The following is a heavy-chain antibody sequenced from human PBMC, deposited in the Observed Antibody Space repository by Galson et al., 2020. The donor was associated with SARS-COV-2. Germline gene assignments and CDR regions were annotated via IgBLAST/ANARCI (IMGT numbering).Heavy chain of an antibody. CDR3: ARTCSSGWCFDS. V-gene: IGHV2-70*17. J-gene: IGHJ4*02. CDR1: GFSLTTNTLF. D-gene: IGHD6-19*01. CDR2: PHWDDDK. Sequence: SGPTLAKHTQTLTLTCTFPGFSLTTNTLFVSWIRQPPGKALEWLARPHWDDDKFYSTSLQTRLAISKDTPKNQVVLAMTNVDPIDTGTYYCARTCSSGWCFDSWGQGTLVTVSS.